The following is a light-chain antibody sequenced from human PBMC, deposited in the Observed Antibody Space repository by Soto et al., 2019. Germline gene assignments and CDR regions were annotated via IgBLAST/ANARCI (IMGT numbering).Light chain of an antibody. Sequence: AIQMTQSPSSLSASVGDRVTMTCRASQGINNELAWYQQKPGKAPKLLIYAASNLQSGVPSRFSGSGSGTDFALTISSLQAEDFATYFCLHDYNYPRTFGRGTKVE. CDR3: LHDYNYPRT. V-gene: IGKV1-6*01. J-gene: IGKJ1*01. CDR2: AAS. CDR1: QGINNE.